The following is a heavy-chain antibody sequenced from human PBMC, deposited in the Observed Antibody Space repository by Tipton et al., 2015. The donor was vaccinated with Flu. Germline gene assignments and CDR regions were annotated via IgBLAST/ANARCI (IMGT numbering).Heavy chain of an antibody. J-gene: IGHJ5*02. CDR2: IFDSGNT. D-gene: IGHD4-11*01. Sequence: TLSLTCAVSGYSIRSSNYYWGWSRQPPGKGLEWIGNIFDSGNTYHNPSLKSRVTISVDTSKNQFSLKLSSVTAADTAVYYCARRDYSNYVSEPKNWFDPWGQGALVTVSS. V-gene: IGHV4-38-2*01. CDR3: ARRDYSNYVSEPKNWFDP. CDR1: GYSIRSSNYY.